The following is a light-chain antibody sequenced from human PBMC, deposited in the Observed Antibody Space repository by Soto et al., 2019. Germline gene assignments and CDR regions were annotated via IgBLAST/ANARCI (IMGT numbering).Light chain of an antibody. V-gene: IGKV1-9*01. J-gene: IGKJ5*01. CDR2: GGY. Sequence: DIHLTQSPSILSASVGDRVTLTCRASQDVSDFLAWYQHAPGKAPNLLIYGGYTLQSGVPSRFSGSGSGTEFSLTITGVQPEDFATYYCQYLNGVPTITFGQGTRLEIK. CDR1: QDVSDF. CDR3: QYLNGVPTIT.